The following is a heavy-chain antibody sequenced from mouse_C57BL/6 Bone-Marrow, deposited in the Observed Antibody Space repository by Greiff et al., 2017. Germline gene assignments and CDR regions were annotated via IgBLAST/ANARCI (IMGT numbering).Heavy chain of an antibody. CDR2: ILPGSGST. CDR1: GYTFTGYW. V-gene: IGHV1-9*01. J-gene: IGHJ3*01. Sequence: VQVVESGAELMKPGASVKLSCKATGYTFTGYWIEWVKQRPGHGLEWIGEILPGSGSTNYNEKFKGKATFTADTSSNTAYMQLSSLTTEDSAIYYCAREGIYYDYEGGPWFADWGQGTLVTVSA. D-gene: IGHD2-4*01. CDR3: AREGIYYDYEGGPWFAD.